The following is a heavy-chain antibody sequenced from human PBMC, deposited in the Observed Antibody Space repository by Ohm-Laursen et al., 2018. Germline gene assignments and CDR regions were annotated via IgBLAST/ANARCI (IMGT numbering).Heavy chain of an antibody. J-gene: IGHJ4*02. CDR2: LWYDGINK. Sequence: SLRLSCAASGFTLSDYGMHWVRQTPDKGLEWVAVLWYDGINKYYADSVQGRFTISRDNSKNTLYLQMNSLRVEDTAVYYCTRITLRQDVEYWGQGTLVTVSS. V-gene: IGHV3-33*01. D-gene: IGHD2/OR15-2a*01. CDR3: TRITLRQDVEY. CDR1: GFTLSDYG.